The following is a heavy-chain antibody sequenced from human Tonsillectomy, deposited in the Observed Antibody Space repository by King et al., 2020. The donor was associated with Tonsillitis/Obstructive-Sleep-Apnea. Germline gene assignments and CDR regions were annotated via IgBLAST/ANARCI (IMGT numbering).Heavy chain of an antibody. V-gene: IGHV2-5*02. Sequence: TLKESGPTLVKPTQTLTLTCTFSGFSLSTGGVGVGWIRQPPGQALELLALIYWVDDKRYSPSLKSRRTITKDTSKNQVVLTMTNMDPVDTATYYCAQTITIFGVVINRGWFDPWGQGTLVTVSS. CDR3: AQTITIFGVVINRGWFDP. CDR1: GFSLSTGGVG. J-gene: IGHJ5*02. D-gene: IGHD3-3*01. CDR2: IYWVDDK.